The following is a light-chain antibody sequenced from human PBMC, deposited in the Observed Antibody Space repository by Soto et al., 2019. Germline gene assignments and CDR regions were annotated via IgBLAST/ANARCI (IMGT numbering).Light chain of an antibody. J-gene: IGKJ1*01. V-gene: IGKV3-20*01. CDR3: QQYADSPRT. CDR1: QSVTSNY. Sequence: EIVLTQSPGTLSLSPGERATLSCRASQSVTSNYLAWYQQKPGQAPRLLIYGASSRATGIPDRFSGSGSGTDFTLTISRLDPEDCAVYYCQQYADSPRTFGQGTTMEVK. CDR2: GAS.